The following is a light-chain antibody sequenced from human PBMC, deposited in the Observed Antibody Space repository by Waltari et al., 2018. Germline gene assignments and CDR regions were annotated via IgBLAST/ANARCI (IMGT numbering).Light chain of an antibody. J-gene: IGLJ2*01. CDR1: SYDVGHYNY. CDR3: SSYTSSSTGGVL. CDR2: DVS. Sequence: QSALPQPASVSGSPGQSITISCTGTSYDVGHYNYVSWYQQRPGKAPKLIIYDVSYRPSGVSNRFSGSKSGSAASLTISGLQAEDEADYHCSSYTSSSTGGVLFGGGTKLTVL. V-gene: IGLV2-14*03.